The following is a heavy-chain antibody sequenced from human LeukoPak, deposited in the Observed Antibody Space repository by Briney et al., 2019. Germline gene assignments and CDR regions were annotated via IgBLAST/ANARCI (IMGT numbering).Heavy chain of an antibody. CDR3: ARDRDDSKYGMDV. J-gene: IGHJ6*02. CDR1: GGSISSGGYY. CDR2: IYYSGST. Sequence: SETLSLTCTVSGGSISSGGYYWSWIRQHPGKGLEWIGYIYYSGSTYYNPSLKSLVTISVDTSKNQFPLKLSSVTAADTAVYYCARDRDDSKYGMDVCGQGTTVTVSS. V-gene: IGHV4-31*01. D-gene: IGHD3-22*01.